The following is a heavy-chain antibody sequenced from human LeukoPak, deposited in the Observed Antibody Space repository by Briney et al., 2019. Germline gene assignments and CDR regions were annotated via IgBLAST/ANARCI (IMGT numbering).Heavy chain of an antibody. V-gene: IGHV1-58*02. CDR1: GFTFTSST. CDR3: AAEGTYYYDGSAVKNWFDP. CDR2: IGVGSGNT. J-gene: IGHJ5*02. Sequence: SVKVSCKASGFTFTSSTMQWVRQARGQRLEWIGWIGVGSGNTDYVEKFQERVTITRDMSTSTAYMELSSLRSEDTAVYYCAAEGTYYYDGSAVKNWFDPWGQGTLVTVSS. D-gene: IGHD3-22*01.